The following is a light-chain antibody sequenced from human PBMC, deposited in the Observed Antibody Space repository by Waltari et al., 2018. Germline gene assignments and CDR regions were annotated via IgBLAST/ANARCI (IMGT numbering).Light chain of an antibody. V-gene: IGKV3-11*01. CDR3: QMYVRLPVT. J-gene: IGKJ1*01. CDR1: QSVGRA. CDR2: DAS. Sequence: EIVLTQSPGTLALSPGERATLSCRASQSVGRALAWYQQKPGQAPRLLIYDASSRATGIPDRFSGSGSETDFILTISRVEPEDFAVYYCQMYVRLPVTFGQGTKVEVK.